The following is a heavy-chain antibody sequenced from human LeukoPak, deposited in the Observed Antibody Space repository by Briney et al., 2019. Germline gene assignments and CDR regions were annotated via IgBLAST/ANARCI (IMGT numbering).Heavy chain of an antibody. CDR3: TRGRGMDV. Sequence: GGSLRLSCAASGFTFSNYWMNWVRQAPGKGLECVANIKQDGSEKYYVDSVKGRFTISRDNAKISLYLQMNSLRAEDTAVYYCTRGRGMDVWGQGTTVTVFS. V-gene: IGHV3-7*01. CDR2: IKQDGSEK. CDR1: GFTFSNYW. J-gene: IGHJ6*02.